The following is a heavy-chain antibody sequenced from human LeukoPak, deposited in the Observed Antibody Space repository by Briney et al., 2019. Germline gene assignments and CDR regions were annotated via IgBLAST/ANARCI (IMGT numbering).Heavy chain of an antibody. CDR2: ISYDGSNK. J-gene: IGHJ4*02. Sequence: GGSLRLSCAASAFTFSSYAMHWVRQAPGKGLEWVAVISYDGSNKYYADSVKGRFTISRDNSKNTLYLQMNSLRPEDTAVYYCARGEYYYDSSGPQPDYWGQGTLVTVSS. CDR3: ARGEYYYDSSGPQPDY. CDR1: AFTFSSYA. V-gene: IGHV3-30-3*01. D-gene: IGHD3-22*01.